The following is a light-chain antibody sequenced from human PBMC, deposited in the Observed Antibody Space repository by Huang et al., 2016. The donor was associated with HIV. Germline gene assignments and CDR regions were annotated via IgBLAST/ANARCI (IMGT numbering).Light chain of an antibody. J-gene: IGKJ3*01. V-gene: IGKV1-39*01. Sequence: DIQMTQSPSSLSASVGDRVTITCRASQSISNYLNWYQQKPGKAPKFLIYAASSLQRGVPSRFRGSGSGTDFTLTISSLQPEDFATYFCQQSYSNTLTFGPGTKVDV. CDR1: QSISNY. CDR3: QQSYSNTLT. CDR2: AAS.